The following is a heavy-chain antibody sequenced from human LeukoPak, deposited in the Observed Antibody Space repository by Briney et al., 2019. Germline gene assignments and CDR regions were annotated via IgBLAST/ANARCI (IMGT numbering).Heavy chain of an antibody. V-gene: IGHV3-23*01. CDR3: AKRYFGNYSFDY. CDR2: ISGSDSTT. J-gene: IGHJ4*02. D-gene: IGHD3-9*01. Sequence: VGSLRLSCAASGFTFSRYAMSWVRQAPGKGLEWVSAISGSDSTTYYADSVKGRFTISRDNSKNTLYLQMSSLRVEDTAVYYCAKRYFGNYSFDYWGQGTQVTVSS. CDR1: GFTFSRYA.